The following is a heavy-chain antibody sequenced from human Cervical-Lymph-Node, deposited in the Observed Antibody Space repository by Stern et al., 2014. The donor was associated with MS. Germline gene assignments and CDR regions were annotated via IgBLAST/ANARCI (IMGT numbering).Heavy chain of an antibody. CDR2: ISYDGNHK. Sequence: VHLVESGGAVVQPGRSLRLSCAASGFTFSSYGMHWVRQAPGKGMEWATFISYDGNHKYYAASVKGRFTISRDNSKNTLHLQMNSVTPDDTAIYYCARDYEDTSMLFDHWGQGTLVTVSS. CDR1: GFTFSSYG. D-gene: IGHD2-8*01. V-gene: IGHV3-30*03. CDR3: ARDYEDTSMLFDH. J-gene: IGHJ4*02.